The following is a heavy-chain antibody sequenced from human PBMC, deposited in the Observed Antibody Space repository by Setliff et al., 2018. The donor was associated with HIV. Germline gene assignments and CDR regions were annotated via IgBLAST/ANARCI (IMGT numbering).Heavy chain of an antibody. CDR2: INHSGST. CDR1: GGSFSGYY. D-gene: IGHD5-12*01. CDR3: ARQGGYSGYGFYYYDYYMDV. J-gene: IGHJ6*03. V-gene: IGHV4-34*01. Sequence: PSETLSLTCAVYGGSFSGYYWSWIRQPPGQGLEWIGAINHSGSTYYNPSLKSRVTISVETSKNQFSLKLSSVTAAETAVYYCARQGGYSGYGFYYYDYYMDVWGKGNTVTVSS.